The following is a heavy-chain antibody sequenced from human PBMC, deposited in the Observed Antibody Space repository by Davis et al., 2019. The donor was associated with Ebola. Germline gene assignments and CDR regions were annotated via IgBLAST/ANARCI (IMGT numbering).Heavy chain of an antibody. Sequence: SETLSLTCAVYGGSFSGYYWSWIRQPPGKGLEWIGEISHSGSTNYNPSLKSRVTISRDTSRNQIYLTLTSMTAADTAVYYCARNGLADYWGQGTLVTVSS. CDR2: ISHSGST. CDR3: ARNGLADY. V-gene: IGHV4-34*01. J-gene: IGHJ4*02. D-gene: IGHD1-14*01. CDR1: GGSFSGYY.